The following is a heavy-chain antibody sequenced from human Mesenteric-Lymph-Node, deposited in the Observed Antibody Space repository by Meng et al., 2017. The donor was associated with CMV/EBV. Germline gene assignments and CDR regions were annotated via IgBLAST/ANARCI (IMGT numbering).Heavy chain of an antibody. CDR2: IYFSGYT. Sequence: GSLRLSCTVSGGSINNYYWSWIRQPPGKGLEWIGYIYFSGYTKYNASLKSRVTISVDMSKNQFSLELTSVTAADTAVYYCARSARGSHRGAFDIWGQETMVTVSS. D-gene: IGHD3-10*01. CDR3: ARSARGSHRGAFDI. J-gene: IGHJ3*02. V-gene: IGHV4-59*01. CDR1: GGSINNYY.